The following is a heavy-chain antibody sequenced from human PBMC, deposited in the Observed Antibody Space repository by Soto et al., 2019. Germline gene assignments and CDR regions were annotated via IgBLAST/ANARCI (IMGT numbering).Heavy chain of an antibody. CDR1: GYSFISFW. J-gene: IGHJ4*02. CDR2: IYIGDSET. Sequence: PGESLKISCQGFGYSFISFWIGWVRQMPGKGLEWMGVIYIGDSETRYSPSFQGQATISADKSIRTAYLQWSSLRASDTAMYYCARFTLAGDTMPFADFWGQGTLVTVSS. V-gene: IGHV5-51*01. D-gene: IGHD2-2*01. CDR3: ARFTLAGDTMPFADF.